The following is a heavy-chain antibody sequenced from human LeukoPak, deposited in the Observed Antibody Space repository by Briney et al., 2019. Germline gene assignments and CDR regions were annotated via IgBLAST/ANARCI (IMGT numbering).Heavy chain of an antibody. V-gene: IGHV4-59*12. J-gene: IGHJ6*02. CDR2: IYSSGST. CDR3: ARLGIAVAGPRDYYYYGMDV. Sequence: SETLSLTCSVSGGSLSNYYWTWIRQPPGKGLEWIGYIYSSGSTNYNPSLKSRVTISVDTSKNQFSLKLSSVTAADTAVYYCARLGIAVAGPRDYYYYGMDVWGQGTTVTVSS. D-gene: IGHD6-19*01. CDR1: GGSLSNYY.